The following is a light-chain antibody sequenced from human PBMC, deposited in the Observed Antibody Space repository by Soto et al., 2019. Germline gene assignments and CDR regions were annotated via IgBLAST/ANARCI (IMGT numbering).Light chain of an antibody. J-gene: IGLJ2*01. CDR3: SSYTSSITVV. V-gene: IGLV2-14*01. CDR2: EVS. CDR1: SSDIGGYNF. Sequence: QSALTQPASVSGSPGQSITISCTGTSSDIGGYNFLAWYQQHPGKAPKLMIYEVSNRPSGVSNRFSGSKSGNTASLTISGLQAEDEADYYCSSYTSSITVVFGGGTKLTVL.